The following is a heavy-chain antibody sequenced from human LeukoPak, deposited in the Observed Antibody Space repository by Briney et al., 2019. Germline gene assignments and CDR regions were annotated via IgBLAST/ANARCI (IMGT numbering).Heavy chain of an antibody. D-gene: IGHD1-1*01. Sequence: GGSLRLSCAASGFSFYTYWMTWVRQAPRKGLEWVAAIKEDGSEKYYVDSVKGRFTISRDNAKNSMYLQMSSLGAEDTAVYYCARTTYGDFWGQGTLVTVSS. CDR2: IKEDGSEK. CDR1: GFSFYTYW. CDR3: ARTTYGDF. J-gene: IGHJ4*02. V-gene: IGHV3-7*02.